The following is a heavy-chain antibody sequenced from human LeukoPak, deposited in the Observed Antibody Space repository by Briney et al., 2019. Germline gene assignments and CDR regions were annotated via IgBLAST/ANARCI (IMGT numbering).Heavy chain of an antibody. Sequence: GGSLRLSCAASGFTFSSHWMTWVRQAPGKGLEWVASIKKDVDEKYYVDSVKGRFTISRDNAKNSLYLHMNSLRVEDTAVYYCARGPPYGSRSDYFDYWAREPWSPSPQ. CDR1: GFTFSSHW. CDR3: ARGPPYGSRSDYFDY. J-gene: IGHJ4*02. D-gene: IGHD3-10*01. V-gene: IGHV3-7*01. CDR2: IKKDVDEK.